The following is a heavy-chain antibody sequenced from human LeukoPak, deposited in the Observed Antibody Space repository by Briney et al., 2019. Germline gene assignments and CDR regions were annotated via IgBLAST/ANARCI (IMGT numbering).Heavy chain of an antibody. CDR2: ISGSGGST. J-gene: IGHJ4*02. D-gene: IGHD3-10*01. Sequence: GGSLRLSCAPSGFTFSSYAMNWVRQAPGKGLEWVSAISGSGGSTYYADSVKGRFTISRDNSKNTLYLQMNSLRAEDTAVYYCAKDSRLWFGENFDYWGQGTLVTVSS. V-gene: IGHV3-23*01. CDR1: GFTFSSYA. CDR3: AKDSRLWFGENFDY.